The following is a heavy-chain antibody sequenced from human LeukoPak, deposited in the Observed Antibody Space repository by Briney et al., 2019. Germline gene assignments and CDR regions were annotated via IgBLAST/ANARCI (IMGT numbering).Heavy chain of an antibody. Sequence: GESLKISCKGSGYSFTSYWIGWVRQMPGKGLEWMGIIYPGDSDTRYSPSFQGQVTISANKSISTAYLQWSSLKASDTAMYYCARHSSVGGTYYYYSSGYSHREGFDYWGQGTLVTVSS. V-gene: IGHV5-51*01. CDR1: GYSFTSYW. J-gene: IGHJ4*02. CDR2: IYPGDSDT. CDR3: ARHSSVGGTYYYYSSGYSHREGFDY. D-gene: IGHD3-22*01.